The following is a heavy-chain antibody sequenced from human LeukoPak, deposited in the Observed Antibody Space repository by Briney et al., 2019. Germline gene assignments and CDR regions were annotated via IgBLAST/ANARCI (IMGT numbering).Heavy chain of an antibody. CDR1: GFTFSSYG. J-gene: IGHJ6*04. Sequence: PGRSLRLSCAASGFTFSSYGMHCVRQAPGKGLEWVAVISYDGSNKYYADSVKGRFTISRDNSKNTLYLQMNSLRAEDPAVYYCAKGEGVTMVRGVIYYYYYGMDVWGKGTTVTVSS. D-gene: IGHD3-10*01. CDR3: AKGEGVTMVRGVIYYYYYGMDV. CDR2: ISYDGSNK. V-gene: IGHV3-30*18.